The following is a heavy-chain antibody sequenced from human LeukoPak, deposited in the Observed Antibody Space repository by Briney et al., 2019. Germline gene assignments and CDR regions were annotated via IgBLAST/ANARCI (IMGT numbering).Heavy chain of an antibody. CDR3: AKASSGWLRGLLGAFDI. Sequence: PGGSLRLSCAASGFTFSSYSMNWVRQAPGKGLEWVSYISSSSSTIYYADSVKGRFTISRDNAKNSLYLQMNSLRAEDTAVYYCAKASSGWLRGLLGAFDIWGQGTMVTVSS. J-gene: IGHJ3*02. V-gene: IGHV3-48*04. CDR2: ISSSSSTI. D-gene: IGHD3-22*01. CDR1: GFTFSSYS.